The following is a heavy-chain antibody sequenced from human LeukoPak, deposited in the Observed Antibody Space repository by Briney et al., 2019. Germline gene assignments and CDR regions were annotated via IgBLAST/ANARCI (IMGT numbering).Heavy chain of an antibody. CDR3: ARGPDRPYDFWSGFDY. V-gene: IGHV4-34*01. D-gene: IGHD3-3*01. CDR1: GGSFSGYY. CDR2: INHSGST. J-gene: IGHJ4*02. Sequence: ETLSLTCAVYGGSFSGYYWSWIRQPPGKGLEWIGEINHSGSTNYNPSLKSRVTISVDTSKNQFSLKLSSVTAADTAVYYCARGPDRPYDFWSGFDYWGQGTLVTVSS.